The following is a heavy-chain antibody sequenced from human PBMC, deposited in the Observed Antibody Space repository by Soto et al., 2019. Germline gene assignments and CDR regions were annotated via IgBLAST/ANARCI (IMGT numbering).Heavy chain of an antibody. CDR2: ISGYNGNT. CDR1: GYTFTTYG. J-gene: IGHJ4*02. D-gene: IGHD2-21*01. CDR3: ASDERTYWGGDNCEHYFDY. Sequence: QVQLVQSGAEVKKPGASVKVSCKTSGYTFTTYGVSWVRQAPGLGLEWMGWISGYNGNTNSAPKFQGRVSMTTDTPTSTADMELRSLRSDDTAVYYCASDERTYWGGDNCEHYFDYWGQGTLVTVSS. V-gene: IGHV1-18*01.